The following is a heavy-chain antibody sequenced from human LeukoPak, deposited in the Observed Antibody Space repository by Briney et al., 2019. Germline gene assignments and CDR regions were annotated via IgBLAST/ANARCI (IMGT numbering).Heavy chain of an antibody. J-gene: IGHJ6*02. V-gene: IGHV3-15*04. CDR3: TTDEDWNYARRDV. Sequence: GGSLRLSCAASGFTFNYAWMSWVRQVPEKGLEWVGQIVSQIDGGTTDYAAPVKGRFTISRDDSESMLYLQMNSLKTEDTAVYYCTTDEDWNYARRDVWGQGATVIVSS. CDR2: IVSQIDGGTT. CDR1: GFTFNYAW. D-gene: IGHD1-7*01.